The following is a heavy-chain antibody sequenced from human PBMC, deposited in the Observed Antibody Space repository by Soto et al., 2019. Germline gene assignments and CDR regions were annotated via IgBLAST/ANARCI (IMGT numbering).Heavy chain of an antibody. J-gene: IGHJ4*02. Sequence: PSETLSLTCAVYGGSFSGYYWSWIRQPPGKGLEWIGEINHSGSTNYNPSLKSRVTISVDTSKNQFSLKLSSVTAADTAVYYCARGATGGDKDIVVVPAALVPPPFFDYWGQGTLVTVSS. V-gene: IGHV4-34*01. D-gene: IGHD2-2*01. CDR2: INHSGST. CDR1: GGSFSGYY. CDR3: ARGATGGDKDIVVVPAALVPPPFFDY.